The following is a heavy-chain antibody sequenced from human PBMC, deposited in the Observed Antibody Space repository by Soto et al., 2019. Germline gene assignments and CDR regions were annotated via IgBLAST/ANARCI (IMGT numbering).Heavy chain of an antibody. V-gene: IGHV1-2*04. J-gene: IGHJ4*02. CDR3: ARGAPFSGSYYNFDY. Sequence: ASVKVSCKASGYTFTGYYMHWVRQAPGQGLEWMGWINPNSGGTNYAQKFQGWVTMTRDTSISTAYMELSRLRSDDTAVYYCARGAPFSGSYYNFDYWGQGTRVTV. CDR1: GYTFTGYY. CDR2: INPNSGGT. D-gene: IGHD3-10*01.